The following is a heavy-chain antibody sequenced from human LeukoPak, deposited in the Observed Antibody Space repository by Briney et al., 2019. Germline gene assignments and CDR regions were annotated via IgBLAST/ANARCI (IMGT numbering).Heavy chain of an antibody. CDR3: ASPRGYYDSSGYLSNWFDP. J-gene: IGHJ5*02. V-gene: IGHV4-38-2*01. CDR2: IYHSGST. D-gene: IGHD3-22*01. CDR1: GYSISSGYY. Sequence: TPSETLSLTCAVSGYSISSGYYWGWIRQPPGKGLEWIGSIYHSGSTYYNPSLKSRVTISVDTSKNQFSLKLSSVTAADTAVYYCASPRGYYDSSGYLSNWFDPWGQGTLVTVSP.